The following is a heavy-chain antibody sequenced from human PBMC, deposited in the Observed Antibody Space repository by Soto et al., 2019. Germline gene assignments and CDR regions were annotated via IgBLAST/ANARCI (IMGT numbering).Heavy chain of an antibody. J-gene: IGHJ4*02. V-gene: IGHV1-3*01. CDR2: INAGNGNT. Sequence: GASVKVSCKASGYTFTKYIMHWVRQAPGQRLEWMGWINAGNGNTKYSQNFQGRVSFTRDTSASTAYMELSSLRSEDTAVYYCARDAELATIPLDFWGQGTLVTFSS. CDR3: ARDAELATIPLDF. CDR1: GYTFTKYI. D-gene: IGHD5-12*01.